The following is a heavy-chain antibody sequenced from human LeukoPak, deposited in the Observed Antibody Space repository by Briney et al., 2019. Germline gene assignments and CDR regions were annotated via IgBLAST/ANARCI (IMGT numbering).Heavy chain of an antibody. Sequence: GGSLRLSCAASGFTFSSYSMHWVRQAPGKGLEYVSAISSNGDNTYYASSVKGRFTISRDNSRNTLHLQMGSVTPEDMGVYYWASRTSIGYYEVWGQGTLVTVSS. V-gene: IGHV3-64*01. D-gene: IGHD1-26*01. J-gene: IGHJ4*02. CDR3: ASRTSIGYYEV. CDR2: ISSNGDNT. CDR1: GFTFSSYS.